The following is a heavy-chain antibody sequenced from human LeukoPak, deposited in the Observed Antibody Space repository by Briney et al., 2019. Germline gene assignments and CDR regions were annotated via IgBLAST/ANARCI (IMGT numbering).Heavy chain of an antibody. CDR1: GFTVSGNY. Sequence: SGGSLRLCCAASGFTVSGNYMSWVRQAPGKGLEWVSVIYTAGSTYNADSVKGRFTISRDKSKNTLYLQMNTLRAEDTAVYFCAGGNTWPGLSYWGQGTLLTVSS. V-gene: IGHV3-53*01. CDR2: IYTAGST. CDR3: AGGNTWPGLSY. J-gene: IGHJ4*02. D-gene: IGHD6-25*01.